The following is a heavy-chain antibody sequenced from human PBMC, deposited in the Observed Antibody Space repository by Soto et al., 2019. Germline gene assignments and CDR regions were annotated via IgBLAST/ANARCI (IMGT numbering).Heavy chain of an antibody. Sequence: GGSLRLSCAASGFTFSSYGIHWVRQAPGKGLEWVAVISHDGSKINYADSVKGRFTISRDNSKDTVYLQMNSLRAEDTSVYYCSRDRFYYGSSGYYYFDFWGQGTLVTVSS. CDR3: SRDRFYYGSSGYYYFDF. CDR1: GFTFSSYG. V-gene: IGHV3-30*03. D-gene: IGHD3-22*01. J-gene: IGHJ4*02. CDR2: ISHDGSKI.